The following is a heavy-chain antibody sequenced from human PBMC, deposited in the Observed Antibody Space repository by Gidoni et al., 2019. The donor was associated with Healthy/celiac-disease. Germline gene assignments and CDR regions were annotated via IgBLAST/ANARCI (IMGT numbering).Heavy chain of an antibody. CDR3: ARGGLLPRPNYYYMDV. CDR1: GVTFSSYA. Sequence: QVQLVQSGAEVKKPGSSVKVSCKASGVTFSSYAISWVRQAPGQGLEWMGGIIPIFGTANYAQKFQGRVTITADESTSTAYMELSSLRSEDTAVYYCARGGLLPRPNYYYMDVWGKGTTVTVSS. V-gene: IGHV1-69*01. CDR2: IIPIFGTA. J-gene: IGHJ6*03. D-gene: IGHD1-26*01.